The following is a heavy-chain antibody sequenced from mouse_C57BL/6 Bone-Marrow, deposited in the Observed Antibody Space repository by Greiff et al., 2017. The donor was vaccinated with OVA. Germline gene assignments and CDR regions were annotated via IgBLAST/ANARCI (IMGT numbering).Heavy chain of an antibody. CDR1: GFTFSSYA. CDR3: ARHRRRPFDY. CDR2: ISSGGSYT. V-gene: IGHV5-6*01. J-gene: IGHJ2*01. Sequence: EVQRVESGGGLVKPGGSLKLSCAASGFTFSSYAMSWVRQTPEKRLEWVATISSGGSYTYYPDSVKGRFTISRDNAKNTLYLQMSSLKSEDTAMYYCARHRRRPFDYWGQGTTLTVSS. D-gene: IGHD1-2*01.